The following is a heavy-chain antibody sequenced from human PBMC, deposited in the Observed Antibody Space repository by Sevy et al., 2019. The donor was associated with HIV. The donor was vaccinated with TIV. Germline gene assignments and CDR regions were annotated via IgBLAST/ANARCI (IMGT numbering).Heavy chain of an antibody. Sequence: GGSLRLSCVASGFDFSTYSMNWVRQAPGKGLEWVSLISRNSTCRYDADSVKGRFSISRDNAKESIWLQMNSPRVDDTAIYYCVRDNYGGYHWGQGILVTVSS. D-gene: IGHD2-15*01. CDR3: VRDNYGGYH. J-gene: IGHJ4*02. CDR1: GFDFSTYS. CDR2: ISRNSTCR. V-gene: IGHV3-21*04.